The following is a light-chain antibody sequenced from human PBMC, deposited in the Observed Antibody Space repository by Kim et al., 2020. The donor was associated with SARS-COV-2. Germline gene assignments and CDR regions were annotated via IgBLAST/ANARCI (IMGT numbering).Light chain of an antibody. V-gene: IGKV3-20*01. CDR2: ASS. CDR3: QQYGRSPLT. CDR1: QNVDNNK. Sequence: SPGERATLSCRASQNVDNNKLAWYQQKPGQAPSLLIYASSSRATGIPDRFSGSGSATDFTLTITRLEPEDFALYYCQQYGRSPLTFGGGTKVEIK. J-gene: IGKJ4*01.